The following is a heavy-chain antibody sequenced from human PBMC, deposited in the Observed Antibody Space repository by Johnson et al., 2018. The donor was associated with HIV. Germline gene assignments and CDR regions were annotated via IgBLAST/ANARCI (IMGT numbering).Heavy chain of an antibody. CDR3: AKDWYNWNDGGGYDAFDI. D-gene: IGHD1-1*01. V-gene: IGHV3-23*04. CDR1: GFTFSSYA. CDR2: ISGSGGST. J-gene: IGHJ3*02. Sequence: VQLVESGGGLVQPGGSLRLSCAASGFTFSSYAMSWVRQAPGKGLEWVSAISGSGGSTYYADSVKGRFTISRDNSKNTLYLQMNSRRAEDTAVYYCAKDWYNWNDGGGYDAFDIWGQGTMVTVSS.